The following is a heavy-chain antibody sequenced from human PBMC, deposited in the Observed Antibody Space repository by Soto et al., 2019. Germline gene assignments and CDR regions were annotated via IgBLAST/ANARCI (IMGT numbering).Heavy chain of an antibody. CDR1: GGSISSYY. CDR3: ARDEGSGSNSYNWFDP. V-gene: IGHV4-59*01. D-gene: IGHD3-10*01. J-gene: IGHJ5*02. Sequence: SETLSLTCTVSGGSISSYYWSWIRQPPGKGLEWMGYIYYSGSTNYNPSLKGRVTISVDTSKNQFSLKLSSVTAADTAMYYCARDEGSGSNSYNWFDPWGQGTLVTLSS. CDR2: IYYSGST.